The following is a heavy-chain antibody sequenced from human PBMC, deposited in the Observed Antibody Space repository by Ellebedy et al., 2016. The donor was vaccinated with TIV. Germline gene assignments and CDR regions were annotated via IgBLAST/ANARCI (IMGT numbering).Heavy chain of an antibody. CDR3: ARNYQGITI. D-gene: IGHD1-7*01. J-gene: IGHJ4*02. CDR1: GYTFTSYD. Sequence: ASVKVSXKASGYTFTSYDIIWVRQATGQGLEWMGWMIPNSGYTVYAQNFQGRVTMTRDTSISTAYMELNSLTSEDTAVYYCARNYQGITIWGQGTLVTVSS. V-gene: IGHV1-8*01. CDR2: MIPNSGYT.